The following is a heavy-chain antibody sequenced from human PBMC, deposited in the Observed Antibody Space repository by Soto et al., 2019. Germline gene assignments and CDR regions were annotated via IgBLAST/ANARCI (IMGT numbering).Heavy chain of an antibody. J-gene: IGHJ4*02. CDR2: IYYSGST. CDR3: ARDPRSTYYDFWSGSEHL. Sequence: SETLSLTCTVSGGSISSGGYYWSWIRQHPGKGLEWIGYIYYSGSTYYNPSLKSRVTISVDTSKNQFSLKLSSVTAADTAVYYCARDPRSTYYDFWSGSEHLWGQGTLVTVSS. CDR1: GGSISSGGYY. D-gene: IGHD3-3*01. V-gene: IGHV4-31*03.